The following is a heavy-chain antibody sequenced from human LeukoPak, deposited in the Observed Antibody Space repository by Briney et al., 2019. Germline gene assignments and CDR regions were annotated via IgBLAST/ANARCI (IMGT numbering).Heavy chain of an antibody. J-gene: IGHJ6*02. CDR2: IYYSGST. CDR1: GGSISSSSYY. Sequence: KPSQTLSLTCTVSGGSISSSSYYWGWIRQPPGKGLEWIGSIYYSGSTYYNPSLKSRVTISVDTSKNQFSLKLSSVTAADTAVYYCARQPIVVVPAATGFYYYYGMDVWGQGTTVTVSS. CDR3: ARQPIVVVPAATGFYYYYGMDV. V-gene: IGHV4-39*01. D-gene: IGHD2-2*01.